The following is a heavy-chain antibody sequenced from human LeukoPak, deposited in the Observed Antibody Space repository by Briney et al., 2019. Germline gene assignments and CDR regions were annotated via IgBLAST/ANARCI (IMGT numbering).Heavy chain of an antibody. D-gene: IGHD3-3*01. CDR1: GGSFSGYY. CDR2: INHSGST. Sequence: SETLSLTCAVYGGSFSGYYWSWIRQPPGKGLEWIGEINHSGSTNYNPSPKSRVTISVDTSKNQFSLKLSSVTAADTAVYYCAGTYYDFWSGRASWGQGTLVTVSS. V-gene: IGHV4-34*01. CDR3: AGTYYDFWSGRAS. J-gene: IGHJ4*02.